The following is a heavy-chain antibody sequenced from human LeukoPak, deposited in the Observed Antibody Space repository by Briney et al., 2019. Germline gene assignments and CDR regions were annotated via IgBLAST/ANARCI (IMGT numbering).Heavy chain of an antibody. V-gene: IGHV3-21*01. CDR2: ISSSSRYI. CDR1: GFTLSNYR. D-gene: IGHD3-22*01. J-gene: IGHJ4*02. CDR3: ARDLGGYDYDDSSGYSNY. Sequence: PGGSLRLSCTASGFTLSNYRMNWVRQAPGKGLEWVSSISSSSRYIYYADSVKGRFTISRDNAKKSLYLQMNSLRAEDTAVYYCARDLGGYDYDDSSGYSNYWGQGTLVTVSS.